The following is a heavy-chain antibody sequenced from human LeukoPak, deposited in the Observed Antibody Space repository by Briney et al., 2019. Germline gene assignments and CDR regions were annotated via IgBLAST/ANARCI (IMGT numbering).Heavy chain of an antibody. V-gene: IGHV3-7*01. J-gene: IGHJ4*02. D-gene: IGHD5-18*01. CDR3: ARSTAGLDY. CDR2: IKPDGSEK. Sequence: WVSNIKPDGSEKYYVDSVKGRFTISKDNTKNSLYLQMNSLRVEDTAMYYCARSTAGLDYWGQGTLVTVSS.